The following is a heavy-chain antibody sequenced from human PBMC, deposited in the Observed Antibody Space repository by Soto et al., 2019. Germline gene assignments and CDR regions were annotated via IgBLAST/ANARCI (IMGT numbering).Heavy chain of an antibody. Sequence: QVHLVQSGAEVKKPGSSVKVSCKASGGTFSSYAISWVRQAPGQGLEWMGGIIPIFGTANYPQKFQGRVTITADESTSTAYMELSSLRSEDTAVYYCGRDLGYCSGGSCSGSKNWFDPWGQGTLVTVSS. D-gene: IGHD2-15*01. CDR1: GGTFSSYA. CDR3: GRDLGYCSGGSCSGSKNWFDP. CDR2: IIPIFGTA. V-gene: IGHV1-69*01. J-gene: IGHJ5*02.